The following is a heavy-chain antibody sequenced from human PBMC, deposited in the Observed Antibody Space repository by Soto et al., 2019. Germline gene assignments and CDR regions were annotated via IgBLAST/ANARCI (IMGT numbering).Heavy chain of an antibody. CDR2: MNPNSGNT. CDR3: ARGPYDFWSGYPYYFDY. Sequence: WASVKVSCKASGYTFTSYDINWVRQATGQGLEWMGWMNPNSGNTGYAQKFQGRVTMTRNTSISTAYMELSSLRSEDTAVYYCARGPYDFWSGYPYYFDYWGQGTLVTVSS. D-gene: IGHD3-3*01. V-gene: IGHV1-8*01. J-gene: IGHJ4*02. CDR1: GYTFTSYD.